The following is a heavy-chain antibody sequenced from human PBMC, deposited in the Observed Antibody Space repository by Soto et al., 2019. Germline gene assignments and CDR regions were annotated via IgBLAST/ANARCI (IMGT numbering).Heavy chain of an antibody. CDR3: ASWQEREHAFDV. J-gene: IGHJ3*01. CDR1: GLTIRGKTY. CDR2: LYSEDGT. D-gene: IGHD1-26*01. V-gene: IGHV3-53*01. Sequence: DVQLVESGGGLIQPGGPLRLSCAASGLTIRGKTYITWVRQAPGKGLEWLSALYSEDGTFYADSVEGRFTISRDYSKNTVYLQLNTLTPEDTAVYYCASWQEREHAFDVWGQGTVVTVSS.